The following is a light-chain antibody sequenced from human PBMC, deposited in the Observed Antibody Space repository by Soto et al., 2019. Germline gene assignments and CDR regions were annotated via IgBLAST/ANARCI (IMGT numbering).Light chain of an antibody. V-gene: IGKV4-1*01. J-gene: IGKJ4*01. CDR2: GES. CDR3: HQHYSSPLT. Sequence: DIVMTQSPASLALSLGERATINCKSIQRGLASSNNKNLLSWYQQKPGQPPKLLIYGESTRETGGPDRFRGSGSGTYFTLTISSLQAEDVAVYYCHQHYSSPLTFGGGTNVE. CDR1: QRGLASSNNKNL.